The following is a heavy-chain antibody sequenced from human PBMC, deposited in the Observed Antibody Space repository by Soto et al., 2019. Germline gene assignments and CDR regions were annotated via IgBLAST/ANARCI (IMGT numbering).Heavy chain of an antibody. V-gene: IGHV3-66*01. Sequence: QLVQSGGGLVQPGGSLRLSCVASGTTVSRNNMTWVRQAPGKGLEWLSIIYSGGDTYYADSVKGRFTISRDNPKNTVYLQMTSLRAEDTAVYYCARDGWSSSWAVTWGQGTLVSVSS. CDR1: GTTVSRNN. CDR3: ARDGWSSSWAVT. J-gene: IGHJ5*02. CDR2: IYSGGDT. D-gene: IGHD6-13*01.